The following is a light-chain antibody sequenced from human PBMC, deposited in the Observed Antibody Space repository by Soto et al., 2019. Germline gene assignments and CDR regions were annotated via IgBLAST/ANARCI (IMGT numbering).Light chain of an antibody. Sequence: QSALTQPPSASGSPGQSVTISCTGTSSDVGGNNYVSWYQQHPGKAPKLIIYEVSKRPSGVPDRFSGSKSGNTASLTVSGLQAEDEADYYCSSYVGSNKVFGTGTKLTVL. CDR1: SSDVGGNNY. CDR2: EVS. CDR3: SSYVGSNKV. V-gene: IGLV2-8*01. J-gene: IGLJ1*01.